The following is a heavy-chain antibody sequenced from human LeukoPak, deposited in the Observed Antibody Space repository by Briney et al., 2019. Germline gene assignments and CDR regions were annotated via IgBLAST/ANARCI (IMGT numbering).Heavy chain of an antibody. CDR3: ARGRYGDYLIDY. CDR2: ISSTSSSI. D-gene: IGHD4-17*01. V-gene: IGHV3-48*02. Sequence: GGSLRLSCVASGFTFSIYSMNWVRQAPGKGLEWVSYISSTSSSIYYADSVKGRFTISRDNAKNSLYLQMNSLRDEDTAVYYCARGRYGDYLIDYWGQGTLVTVSS. J-gene: IGHJ4*02. CDR1: GFTFSIYS.